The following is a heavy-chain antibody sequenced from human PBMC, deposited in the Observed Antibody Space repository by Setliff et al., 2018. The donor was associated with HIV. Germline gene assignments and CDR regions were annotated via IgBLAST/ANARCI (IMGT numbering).Heavy chain of an antibody. Sequence: PSETLSLTCTVSGGSISTYYWSWIRQPPGKGLEWIGYIYYSETTYYNPSLKSRVTISVDKSKNHFSLKLTSVTAADTAVYYCARDQGYSYGSGPFHSRGQGTMVTVSS. CDR3: ARDQGYSYGSGPFHS. V-gene: IGHV4-59*06. CDR2: IYYSETT. J-gene: IGHJ3*01. D-gene: IGHD5-18*01. CDR1: GGSISTYY.